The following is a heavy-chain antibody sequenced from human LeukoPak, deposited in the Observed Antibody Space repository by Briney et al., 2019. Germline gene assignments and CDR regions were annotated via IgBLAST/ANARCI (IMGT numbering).Heavy chain of an antibody. Sequence: GGSLRLSCAASGFTFSSYSMNWVRQAPGKGLEWVSSISSSSSYIYYADSVKGRFTISRDNTKNSLYLQMNSLRAEDTAVYYCARGVRGSYPAIFGYWGQGTLVTVSS. CDR3: ARGVRGSYPAIFGY. D-gene: IGHD1-26*01. CDR2: ISSSSSYI. CDR1: GFTFSSYS. J-gene: IGHJ4*02. V-gene: IGHV3-21*01.